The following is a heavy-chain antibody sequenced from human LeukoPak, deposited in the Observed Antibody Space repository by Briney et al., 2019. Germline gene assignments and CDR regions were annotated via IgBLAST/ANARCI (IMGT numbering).Heavy chain of an antibody. V-gene: IGHV3-23*01. CDR2: ISGSVGTI. CDR3: AKDLSGYGLYWYFDL. CDR1: GFTFSSNG. D-gene: IGHD6-25*01. J-gene: IGHJ2*01. Sequence: GGSLRLSCAASGFTFSSNGMSWVRQAPGKGLEWVSSISGSVGTIYYADSVKGRFTISRDNSKNTLYLQMNNLRAEDSAVYYCAKDLSGYGLYWYFDLWGRGTLVTVSS.